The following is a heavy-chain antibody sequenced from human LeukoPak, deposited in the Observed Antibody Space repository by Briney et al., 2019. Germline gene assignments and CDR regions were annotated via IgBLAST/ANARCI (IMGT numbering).Heavy chain of an antibody. J-gene: IGHJ4*02. Sequence: ASVKVSCKASGYTFTGYYMHWVRQAPGQGLEWMGWINPNSGGTNYAQKFQGRVTMTRDTSISTAYMELSSLRSEDMAVYYCARSSAAMVTGFDYWGQGTLVTVSS. D-gene: IGHD5-18*01. CDR3: ARSSAAMVTGFDY. CDR2: INPNSGGT. CDR1: GYTFTGYY. V-gene: IGHV1-2*02.